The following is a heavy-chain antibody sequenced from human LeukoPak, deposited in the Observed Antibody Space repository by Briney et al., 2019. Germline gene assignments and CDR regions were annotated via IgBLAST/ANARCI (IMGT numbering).Heavy chain of an antibody. CDR1: GGTFSSYA. CDR2: IIPIFGTA. D-gene: IGHD1-26*01. CDR3: ARAYSGSYYKERDYFDY. J-gene: IGHJ4*02. V-gene: IGHV1-69*13. Sequence: SVKVSCKASGGTFSSYAISWVRQAPGQGPEWMGGIIPIFGTANYAQKFQGRVTITADESTSTAYMELSSLRSEDTAVYYCARAYSGSYYKERDYFDYWGQGTLVTVSS.